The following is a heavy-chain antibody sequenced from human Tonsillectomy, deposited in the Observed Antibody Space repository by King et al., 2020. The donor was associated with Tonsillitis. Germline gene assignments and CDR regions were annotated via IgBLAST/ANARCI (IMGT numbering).Heavy chain of an antibody. CDR1: GGTFSSYA. Sequence: VQLVQSGAEVKKPGSSVKVSCKASGGTFSSYAISWVRQAPGQGLEWMGGIIPIFGTANYAQKFQGRVTITADESTSTAYMELSSLRSEDTALYYCARAYFGCDCYSPFDYWGQGTLVTVSS. CDR2: IIPIFGTA. V-gene: IGHV1-69*01. D-gene: IGHD2-21*01. J-gene: IGHJ4*02. CDR3: ARAYFGCDCYSPFDY.